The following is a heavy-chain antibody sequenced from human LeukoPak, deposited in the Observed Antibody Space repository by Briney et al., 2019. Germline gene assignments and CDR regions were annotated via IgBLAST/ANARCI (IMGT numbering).Heavy chain of an antibody. CDR1: GFACYW. V-gene: IGHV3-7*01. CDR3: WSQPAVLDLDC. D-gene: IGHD2/OR15-2a*01. Sequence: GSLRLSCAASGFACYWMTWVRQAPGKGLEWVANIKPDGSGKNYVDSVKGRFTISRDNAKNSLYLQMRGLRVEDTAVYYCWSQPAVLDLDCWGQGALVTVSS. J-gene: IGHJ4*02. CDR2: IKPDGSGK.